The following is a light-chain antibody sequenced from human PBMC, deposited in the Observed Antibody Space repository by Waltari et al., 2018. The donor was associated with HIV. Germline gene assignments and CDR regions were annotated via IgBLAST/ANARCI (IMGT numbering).Light chain of an antibody. CDR1: SDINVGNFR. J-gene: IGLJ3*02. V-gene: IGLV5-45*03. CDR2: YKSDSEK. Sequence: QNVLTQPSSLSAPPGASASLTCTLRSDINVGNFRVYWYQQRAGSPPRYLLRYKSDSEKQKATGVPSRFSGSSDASANAGILVMSGLQSDDEADYYCMIWYGNTWVFGGGTKLTVL. CDR3: MIWYGNTWV.